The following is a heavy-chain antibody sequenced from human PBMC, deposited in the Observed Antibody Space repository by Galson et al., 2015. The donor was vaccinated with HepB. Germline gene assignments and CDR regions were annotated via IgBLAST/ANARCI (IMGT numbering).Heavy chain of an antibody. D-gene: IGHD6-6*01. V-gene: IGHV1-2*06. CDR1: GYTFTGYS. J-gene: IGHJ6*02. CDR3: ARDRPPRYGRSSGGFIDRNHYAMDV. Sequence: SVKVSCKASGYTFTGYSIHWVRQAPGQGLEWMGRLDPDNGDTNYAQKFQGRVTMTRDTSINTAYIELSRLKTDDTAVYYCARDRPPRYGRSSGGFIDRNHYAMDVWGQGTAVTVSS. CDR2: LDPDNGDT.